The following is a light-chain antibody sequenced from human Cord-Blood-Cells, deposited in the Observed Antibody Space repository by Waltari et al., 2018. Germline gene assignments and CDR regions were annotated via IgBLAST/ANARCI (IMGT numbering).Light chain of an antibody. CDR1: STAVGGYNY. CDR2: DVS. V-gene: IGLV2-14*01. CDR3: SSYTSSSR. Sequence: QSALPQPASVSGSPGQSITISCTGTSTAVGGYNYVSWYQQHPGKAPKLMIYDVSNRPSGVSNRFSGSKSGNTASLTISGLQAEDEADYYCSSYTSSSRFGGGTKLTVL. J-gene: IGLJ2*01.